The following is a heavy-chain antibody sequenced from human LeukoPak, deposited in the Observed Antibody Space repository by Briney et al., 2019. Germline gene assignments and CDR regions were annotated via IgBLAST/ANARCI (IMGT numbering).Heavy chain of an antibody. V-gene: IGHV3-30*02. CDR3: AKDGRVLYSSSSYFDY. Sequence: GGSLRLSCAASGFTFSSYGMYWVRQAPGKGLEWVAFIAYDGSNKYYADSVKGRFTISRDNSKNTLYLQMNSLRAEDTAVFYCAKDGRVLYSSSSYFDYWGQGTLVTVSS. CDR1: GFTFSSYG. D-gene: IGHD6-6*01. CDR2: IAYDGSNK. J-gene: IGHJ4*02.